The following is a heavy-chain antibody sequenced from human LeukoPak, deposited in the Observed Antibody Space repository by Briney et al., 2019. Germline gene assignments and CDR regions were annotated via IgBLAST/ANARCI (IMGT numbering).Heavy chain of an antibody. J-gene: IGHJ4*02. CDR2: IYYSGST. Sequence: PSETLSLTCTVSGGSISSYYWSWIRQPPGKGLEWIGYIYYSGSTNYNPSLKSRVTKSVDTSKNQFSLKLSSVTAADTAVYYCARGRDFWSRDFDYWGQGTLVTVSS. CDR1: GGSISSYY. CDR3: ARGRDFWSRDFDY. D-gene: IGHD3-3*01. V-gene: IGHV4-59*12.